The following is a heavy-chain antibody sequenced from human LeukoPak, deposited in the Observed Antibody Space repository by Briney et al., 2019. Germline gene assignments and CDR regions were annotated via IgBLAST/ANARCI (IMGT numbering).Heavy chain of an antibody. CDR2: IYPGGGST. V-gene: IGHV1-46*01. CDR3: ASDRYGSGSYRPFDY. CDR1: GYTFTSYY. Sequence: ASVKVSCKASGYTFTSYYIHWVRQAPGQGLEWMGIIYPGGGSTSYAQKFQGRVTMTRDTSISTAYMELSRLRSDDTAVYYCASDRYGSGSYRPFDYWGQGTLVTVSS. D-gene: IGHD3-10*01. J-gene: IGHJ4*02.